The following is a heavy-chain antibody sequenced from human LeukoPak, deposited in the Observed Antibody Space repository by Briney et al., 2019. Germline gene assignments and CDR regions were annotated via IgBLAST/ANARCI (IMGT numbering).Heavy chain of an antibody. J-gene: IGHJ4*02. CDR2: ISSSSSTI. Sequence: PGGSLRLSCAASGITFSSYSMNWVRQAPGKGLEWVSYISSSSSTIYYADSVKGRFTISRDNSKNTLYLQMNNLRAEDTAIYYCAKAANYDILTGYYLDYWGQGTLVTVSS. CDR1: GITFSSYS. D-gene: IGHD3-9*01. CDR3: AKAANYDILTGYYLDY. V-gene: IGHV3-48*01.